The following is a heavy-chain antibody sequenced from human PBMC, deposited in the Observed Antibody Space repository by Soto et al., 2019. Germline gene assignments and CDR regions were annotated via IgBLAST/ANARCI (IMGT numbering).Heavy chain of an antibody. J-gene: IGHJ5*02. CDR1: GGSVSSGSYY. Sequence: SQTLSLTCTVSGGSVSSGSYYLSWIRQPPGKGLEWIGYIDYSGSTNYHPNLKSRVTLSVDTSKNQFSLTLSSVAAADTAVYYCARDLFRRIASAGYPQNWFDPWGQGTLVTVSS. CDR3: ARDLFRRIASAGYPQNWFDP. D-gene: IGHD6-13*01. CDR2: IDYSGST. V-gene: IGHV4-61*01.